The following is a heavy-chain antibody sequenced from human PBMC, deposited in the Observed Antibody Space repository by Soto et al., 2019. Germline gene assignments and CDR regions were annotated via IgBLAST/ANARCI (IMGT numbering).Heavy chain of an antibody. J-gene: IGHJ5*02. Sequence: QVQLVQSGAEVKKPGSSVKVSCKASGGTFSSYTISWVRQAPGQGLEWMGRFVPILGLAHYAQKFQGRVTIPADKSPSTAYMELSSLRSDDTAVYYCARDVGSGVDPWGQGTLVTVSS. D-gene: IGHD1-26*01. CDR2: FVPILGLA. CDR1: GGTFSSYT. V-gene: IGHV1-69*08. CDR3: ARDVGSGVDP.